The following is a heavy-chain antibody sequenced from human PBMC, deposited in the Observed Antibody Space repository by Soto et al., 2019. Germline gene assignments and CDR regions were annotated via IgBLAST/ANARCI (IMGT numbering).Heavy chain of an antibody. Sequence: SVKVSCKASGGTFSSYAISWVRQAPGQGLEWMGGIIPIFGTANYAQKFQGRVTITADESTSTAYMELSSLRSEDTAVYYCARGRDDSSGYYYYYGMDVWGQGTTVTVPS. D-gene: IGHD3-22*01. V-gene: IGHV1-69*13. CDR1: GGTFSSYA. CDR3: ARGRDDSSGYYYYYGMDV. J-gene: IGHJ6*02. CDR2: IIPIFGTA.